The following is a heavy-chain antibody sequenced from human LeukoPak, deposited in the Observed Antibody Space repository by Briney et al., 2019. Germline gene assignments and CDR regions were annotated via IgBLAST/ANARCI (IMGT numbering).Heavy chain of an antibody. CDR1: GGSFSGYY. J-gene: IGHJ6*03. CDR3: ARGPCIAARRTPSEECYYYMDV. Sequence: SETLSLTCAVYGGSFSGYYWSWIRQPPGKGLEWSGEISQSGSTNSNKSLKSPATTSVDASRNKFSLKPSSVTAADSAVYYCARGPCIAARRTPSEECYYYMDVWGKGTAVTVSS. CDR2: ISQSGST. V-gene: IGHV4-34*01. D-gene: IGHD6-6*01.